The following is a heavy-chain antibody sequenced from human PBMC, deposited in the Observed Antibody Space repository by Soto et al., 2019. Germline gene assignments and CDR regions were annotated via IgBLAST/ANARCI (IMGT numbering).Heavy chain of an antibody. D-gene: IGHD6-13*01. CDR1: GDSISGSPYF. Sequence: SETLSLTCTVSGDSISGSPYFWGWIRQPPGKGLDWFLSFFFDGYTFYTPSLKILVTISVDTSKNQFSLKLTSLAAADTAIYFCARLQAAVPHYWGQGILVTVSS. CDR3: ARLQAAVPHY. CDR2: FFFDGYT. J-gene: IGHJ4*02. V-gene: IGHV4-39*01.